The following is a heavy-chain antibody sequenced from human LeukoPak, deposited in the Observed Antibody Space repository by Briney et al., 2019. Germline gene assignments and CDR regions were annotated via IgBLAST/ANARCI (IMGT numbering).Heavy chain of an antibody. CDR1: GLNFDDSA. J-gene: IGHJ4*02. Sequence: GGSLRLSCVASGLNFDDSAMHWVRQAPGKGLEWVSLVSADGGSTFSADSVKGRFSISRDNSKNSLYLQMNSLRSEDTAMYYCAKESGKFDYWGQGTLVAVSS. CDR2: VSADGGST. V-gene: IGHV3-43*02. CDR3: AKESGKFDY.